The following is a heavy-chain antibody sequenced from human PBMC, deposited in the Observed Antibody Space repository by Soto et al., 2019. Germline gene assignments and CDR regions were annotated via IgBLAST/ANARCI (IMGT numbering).Heavy chain of an antibody. CDR1: GYTFTSYG. V-gene: IGHV1-18*01. CDR3: AGVLAPHKGGYGMVV. J-gene: IGHJ6*02. Sequence: QVQLVQSGAEVKKPGASVKVSCKASGYTFTSYGISWVRQAPGQGLEWMGWISAYNGNTNYAQKLQGRVTMPTDTATSTAYVELRSLRSDDTAVYYCAGVLAPHKGGYGMVVWGQGTTLTVSS. CDR2: ISAYNGNT. D-gene: IGHD3-16*01.